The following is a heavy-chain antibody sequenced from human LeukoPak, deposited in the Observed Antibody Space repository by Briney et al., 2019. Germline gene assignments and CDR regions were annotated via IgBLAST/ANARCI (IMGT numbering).Heavy chain of an antibody. Sequence: GVSVKVSCKASGGTFSSYAISWVRQAPGQGLEWMGGIIPIFGTANYAQKSQGRVTITTDESTSTAYMELSSLRSEDTAVYYCARAKTIGRYFDYWGQGTLVTVSS. CDR1: GGTFSSYA. D-gene: IGHD3-10*01. J-gene: IGHJ4*02. V-gene: IGHV1-69*05. CDR2: IIPIFGTA. CDR3: ARAKTIGRYFDY.